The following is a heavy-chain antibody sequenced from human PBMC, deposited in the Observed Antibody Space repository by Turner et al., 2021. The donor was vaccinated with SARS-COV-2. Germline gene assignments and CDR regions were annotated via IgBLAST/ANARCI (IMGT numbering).Heavy chain of an antibody. CDR2: ISYDGSNK. CDR1: GFTFGSYG. D-gene: IGHD2-15*01. V-gene: IGHV3-30*18. CDR3: AKGGGPYCSGGSCYPGSFDY. J-gene: IGHJ4*02. Sequence: QVQLVESGGGVVQPGRSLRLSCASSGFTFGSYGMHWVRQAPGKGLEWVAVISYDGSNKYYGDSVKGRFTISRDNSKNTLYLQMNSLRAEDTAVYYCAKGGGPYCSGGSCYPGSFDYWGQGTLVTVSS.